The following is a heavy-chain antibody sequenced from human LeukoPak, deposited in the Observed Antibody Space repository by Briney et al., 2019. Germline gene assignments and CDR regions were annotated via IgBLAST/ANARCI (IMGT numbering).Heavy chain of an antibody. Sequence: SVKVSCKASGGTFSSYAISWVRQAPGQGLEWMGGIIPIFGTANYAQKFQGRVTITTDESTSTAYMELSSLRSEDTAVYYCARGGLYYDFWSGYPTHFDYWGQGTLVTVSS. CDR3: ARGGLYYDFWSGYPTHFDY. CDR2: IIPIFGTA. V-gene: IGHV1-69*05. J-gene: IGHJ4*02. D-gene: IGHD3-3*01. CDR1: GGTFSSYA.